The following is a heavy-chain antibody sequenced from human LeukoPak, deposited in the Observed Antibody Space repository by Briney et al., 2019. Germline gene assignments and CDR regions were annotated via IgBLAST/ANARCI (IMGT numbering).Heavy chain of an antibody. V-gene: IGHV1-2*02. CDR2: INPNSGDT. Sequence: ASVKVSCKASGYTFNAYYLHWVRQAPGQGLEWMGWINPNSGDTKYAQKFQGRVTMTGDTSISTAYMELSRLRFDDTAVYYCAILRLSTGLWWFLDLWGRGTLVTVSS. CDR3: AILRLSTGLWWFLDL. D-gene: IGHD2-8*02. J-gene: IGHJ2*01. CDR1: GYTFNAYY.